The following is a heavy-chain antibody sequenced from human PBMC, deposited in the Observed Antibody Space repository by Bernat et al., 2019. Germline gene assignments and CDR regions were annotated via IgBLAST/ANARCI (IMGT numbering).Heavy chain of an antibody. V-gene: IGHV1-2*02. CDR1: GDTLTGYY. CDR2: INPNSGGT. Sequence: QVQLVQSGAEVKKPGASVKVSCKASGDTLTGYYMHWVRQAPGQGLEWMGWINPNSGGTNYAQKFQARLPMPRATSISPSYMELSTLRSDDTAVYSCAGISKTHSRYCSTTRCQNPRFDYWGQGTLVTVSS. D-gene: IGHD2-2*01. J-gene: IGHJ4*02. CDR3: AGISKTHSRYCSTTRCQNPRFDY.